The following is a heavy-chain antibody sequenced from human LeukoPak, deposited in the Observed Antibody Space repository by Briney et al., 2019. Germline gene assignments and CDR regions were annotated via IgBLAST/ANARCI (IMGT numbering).Heavy chain of an antibody. J-gene: IGHJ5*02. CDR3: ATDLWFGELRGFDP. V-gene: IGHV1-24*01. Sequence: ASVKVSCKVSGYTLTELSMHWVRQAPGKGLEWMGGFDPEDGETIYAQKFQGRVTMTEDTSTDTAYMELSSLRSEDTAVYYCATDLWFGELRGFDPWGQGTLVTVSS. CDR1: GYTLTELS. CDR2: FDPEDGET. D-gene: IGHD3-10*01.